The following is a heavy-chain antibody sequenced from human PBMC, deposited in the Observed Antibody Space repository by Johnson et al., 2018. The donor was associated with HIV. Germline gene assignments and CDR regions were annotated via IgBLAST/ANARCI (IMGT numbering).Heavy chain of an antibody. J-gene: IGHJ3*02. CDR1: GFTFDDYA. Sequence: EVQLVESGGGLVQPGRSLRLSCAASGFTFDDYAMHWVRQAPGKGLEWVSRINSDGSDTIYVDSVKGRFTISRDNAKDTLYLRMNNLRAEDTAMYYCARGHLAVAGTGDACDIWGQGTMVTVSS. V-gene: IGHV3-74*02. CDR3: ARGHLAVAGTGDACDI. D-gene: IGHD6-19*01. CDR2: INSDGSDT.